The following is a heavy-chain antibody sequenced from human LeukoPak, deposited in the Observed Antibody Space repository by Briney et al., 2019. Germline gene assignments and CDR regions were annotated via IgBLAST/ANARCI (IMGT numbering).Heavy chain of an antibody. CDR2: IKQDGSEK. D-gene: IGHD1-14*01. CDR3: ARGRFNFDY. CDR1: HFVFSSYW. J-gene: IGHJ4*02. Sequence: PGGSLRLSCAASHFVFSSYWMSWVRQAPGKGLEWVANIKQDGSEKYYVDSVKGRFTISRDNAKNSLYLQMNSLRVEDAAVYYCARGRFNFDYWGQGTLVTVSS. V-gene: IGHV3-7*01.